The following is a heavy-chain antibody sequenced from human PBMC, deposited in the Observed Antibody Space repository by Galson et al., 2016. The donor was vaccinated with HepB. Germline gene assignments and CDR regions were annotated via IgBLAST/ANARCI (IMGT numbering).Heavy chain of an antibody. CDR3: AVSMRGTNSFYFHY. J-gene: IGHJ4*01. D-gene: IGHD2-2*01. CDR1: GYTFTSYS. V-gene: IGHV1-3*01. Sequence: SVKVSCKASGYTFTSYSIHWLRQAPGQSLEWMGWINGGSGNIGYSRQFQGRVTITRDTSASTAYMDLSSLRYEDTAVYLCAVSMRGTNSFYFHYWGHGTLVTVS. CDR2: INGGSGNI.